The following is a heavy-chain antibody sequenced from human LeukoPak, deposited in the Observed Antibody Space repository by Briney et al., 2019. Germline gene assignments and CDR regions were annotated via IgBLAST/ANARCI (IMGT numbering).Heavy chain of an antibody. CDR3: AREQGSGRYDSSGYYDY. Sequence: PSETLSLTCTVSGGSISSNNYYWGWIRQPPGRGLEWIGSIFYSGNTYYNPSLRSRVTISVDTSKNQFSLKLSSVTAADTAVYYCAREQGSGRYDSSGYYDYWGQGTLVTVSS. V-gene: IGHV4-39*07. CDR2: IFYSGNT. J-gene: IGHJ4*02. CDR1: GGSISSNNYY. D-gene: IGHD3-22*01.